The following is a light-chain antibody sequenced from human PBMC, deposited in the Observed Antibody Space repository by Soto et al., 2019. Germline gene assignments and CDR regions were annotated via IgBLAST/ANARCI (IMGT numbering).Light chain of an antibody. Sequence: DIQMTHAPSSLYVSFGAIITKTGXASQDIGNYLNWYQQKPGKAPKLLIYDASSLESGVPSRFSGSGSGTEFTLTISSLQPDDFATYYCQQYNSYSPTFGQGTKVDIK. CDR3: QQYNSYSPT. CDR2: DAS. V-gene: IGKV1-5*01. CDR1: QDIGNY. J-gene: IGKJ1*01.